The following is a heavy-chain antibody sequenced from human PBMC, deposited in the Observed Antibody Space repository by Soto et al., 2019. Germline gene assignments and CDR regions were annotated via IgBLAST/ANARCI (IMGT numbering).Heavy chain of an antibody. D-gene: IGHD1-26*01. CDR3: AAAYSGSYYRDY. CDR2: IVVGSGNT. Sequence: SVKVSCKASGFTFTSSAVQWVRQARGQRLEWIGWIVVGSGNTNYAQKFQERVTITRDMSTSTAYMELSSLRSEDTAVYYCAAAYSGSYYRDYWGQGTLVTVSS. CDR1: GFTFTSSA. V-gene: IGHV1-58*01. J-gene: IGHJ4*02.